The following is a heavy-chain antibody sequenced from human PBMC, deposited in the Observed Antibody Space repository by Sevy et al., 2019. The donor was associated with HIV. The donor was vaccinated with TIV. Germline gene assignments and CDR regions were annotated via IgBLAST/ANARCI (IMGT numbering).Heavy chain of an antibody. Sequence: GGSLRLSCAASGFSFSGSAIHWVRQASGKGLEWIGRIRSKVNGYATAYAASVRGRFTISRDDSKNTAYLQMNSLKSEDTAVYYCTSHDEREGYNLKYNMDVWGQGTTVTVSS. CDR2: IRSKVNGYAT. V-gene: IGHV3-73*01. CDR1: GFSFSGSA. D-gene: IGHD5-12*01. CDR3: TSHDEREGYNLKYNMDV. J-gene: IGHJ6*02.